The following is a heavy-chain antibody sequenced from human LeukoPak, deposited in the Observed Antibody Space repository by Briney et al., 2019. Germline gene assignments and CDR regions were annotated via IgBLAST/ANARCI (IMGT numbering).Heavy chain of an antibody. V-gene: IGHV5-51*01. CDR3: ARLGYDFWSGYYPYYFDY. D-gene: IGHD3-3*01. Sequence: PGESLKISCKGSGYSFTSYWIGWVRPMPGKGLEWMGIIYPGDSDTRYSPSFQGQVTISADKSISTAYLQWSSLKASDTAMYYCARLGYDFWSGYYPYYFDYWGQGTLVTVSS. J-gene: IGHJ4*02. CDR1: GYSFTSYW. CDR2: IYPGDSDT.